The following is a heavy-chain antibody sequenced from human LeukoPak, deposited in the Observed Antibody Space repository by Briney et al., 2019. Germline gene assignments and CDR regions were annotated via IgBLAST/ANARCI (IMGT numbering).Heavy chain of an antibody. J-gene: IGHJ4*02. CDR2: IYSSGST. V-gene: IGHV3-53*01. Sequence: GGSLRLSCAASGFTVSSNYMSWVRQAPGKGLEWVSVIYSSGSTYYADSVKGRFTISRDSSKNTLYLQMNSLRAEDTAVYYCASGWYSSSWTEPPKDYWGQGTLVTVSS. CDR1: GFTVSSNY. CDR3: ASGWYSSSWTEPPKDY. D-gene: IGHD6-13*01.